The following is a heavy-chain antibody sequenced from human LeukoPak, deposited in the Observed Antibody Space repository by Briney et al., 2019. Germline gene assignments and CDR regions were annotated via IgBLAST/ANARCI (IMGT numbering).Heavy chain of an antibody. D-gene: IGHD6-13*01. J-gene: IGHJ6*02. V-gene: IGHV1-69*13. CDR1: GGTFSSYA. Sequence: GASVKVSCKASGGTFSSYAISWVRQAPGQGLEWMGGIIPIFGTANYAQKFQGRVTITADESTSTAYMELSSLRSEDTAVYYCASRSSSWSSYYYGMDVWGQGTTVTVSS. CDR2: IIPIFGTA. CDR3: ASRSSSWSSYYYGMDV.